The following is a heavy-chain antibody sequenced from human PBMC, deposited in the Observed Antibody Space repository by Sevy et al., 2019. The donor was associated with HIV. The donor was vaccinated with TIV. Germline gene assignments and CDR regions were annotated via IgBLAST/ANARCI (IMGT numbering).Heavy chain of an antibody. J-gene: IGHJ5*02. CDR1: GFSYSSYG. CDR3: AKESGGERGNH. D-gene: IGHD2-21*01. Sequence: GGSLRLSCAASGFSYSSYGMHWVRQAPGKGLEWVAYIQYDGSNKDYADSVKGRFTISRDNSKNTLDLQMNSLRVEDTAVYYCAKESGGERGNHWGQGTLVNVSS. V-gene: IGHV3-30*02. CDR2: IQYDGSNK.